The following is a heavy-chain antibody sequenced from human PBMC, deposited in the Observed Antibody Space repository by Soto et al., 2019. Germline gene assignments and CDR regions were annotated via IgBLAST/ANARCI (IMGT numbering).Heavy chain of an antibody. CDR3: AKDPPSYYGSGTFPNS. D-gene: IGHD3-10*01. CDR1: GFTFSSYA. V-gene: IGHV3-23*01. J-gene: IGHJ4*02. Sequence: GGSLRLSCAASGFTFSSYAMNWVRRAPGRGLEWVSSISNSGSSTYYADSVKGRFTISRDNSKNTLYLQMNSLRAEDTAVYYCAKDPPSYYGSGTFPNSWGQGTLVTVSS. CDR2: ISNSGSST.